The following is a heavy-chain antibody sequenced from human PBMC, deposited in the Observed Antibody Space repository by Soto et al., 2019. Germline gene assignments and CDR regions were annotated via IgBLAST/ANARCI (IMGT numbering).Heavy chain of an antibody. Sequence: SVKVSCKASGYTFTGYYMHWVRQAPGQGLEWMGWINPNSGGTNYAQKFQGWVTMTRDTSVSTAYMELSRLRSDDTAVYYCARGEVIAVAGTVYYYGMDVWGQGTTVTVSS. CDR3: ARGEVIAVAGTVYYYGMDV. CDR2: INPNSGGT. D-gene: IGHD6-19*01. V-gene: IGHV1-2*04. J-gene: IGHJ6*02. CDR1: GYTFTGYY.